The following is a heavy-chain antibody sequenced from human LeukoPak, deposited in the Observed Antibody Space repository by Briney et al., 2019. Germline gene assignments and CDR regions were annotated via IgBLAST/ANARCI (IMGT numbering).Heavy chain of an antibody. J-gene: IGHJ4*02. V-gene: IGHV5-10-1*01. D-gene: IGHD3-10*01. Sequence: GESRKISCKGSGYSFTTYWISWVRQMPGKGLEWMGRIDPSDSYTNYSPSFQGHVTISADKSISTAYLQWSSLKASDSAMYYCARHYGSLFDYWGQGTLVTVPS. CDR2: IDPSDSYT. CDR1: GYSFTTYW. CDR3: ARHYGSLFDY.